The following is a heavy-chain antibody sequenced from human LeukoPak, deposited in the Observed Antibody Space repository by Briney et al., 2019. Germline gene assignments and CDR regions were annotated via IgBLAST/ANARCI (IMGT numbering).Heavy chain of an antibody. J-gene: IGHJ6*03. V-gene: IGHV1-69*13. CDR2: IIPIFGTA. Sequence: SVKVSCKASGGTFSSYAISWVRQAPGQGLEWMGGIIPIFGTANYAQKFQGRVTITADESTSTAYMELSSLRSEDTAVYYCAXXXXXXXXXXLVSGYYYMDVWGKGTTVTISS. CDR3: AXXXXXXXXXXLVSGYYYMDV. D-gene: IGHD3-9*01. CDR1: GGTFSSYA.